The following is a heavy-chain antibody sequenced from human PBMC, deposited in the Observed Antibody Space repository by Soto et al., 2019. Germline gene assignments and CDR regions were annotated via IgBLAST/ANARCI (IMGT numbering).Heavy chain of an antibody. Sequence: TLTLTCTFSGFSLTTTGMCVTWIRQPPGKALEWLALIDWNDDKYYSSSLKPRLTISKDTSKNQVVLTVTNMDPVDTGTYYCARLVTAGASYYYGMDVWGPGTTVTVSS. CDR2: IDWNDDK. V-gene: IGHV2-70*13. J-gene: IGHJ6*02. D-gene: IGHD6-13*01. CDR3: ARLVTAGASYYYGMDV. CDR1: GFSLTTTGMC.